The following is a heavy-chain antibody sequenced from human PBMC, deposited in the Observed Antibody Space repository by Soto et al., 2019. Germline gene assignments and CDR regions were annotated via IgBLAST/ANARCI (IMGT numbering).Heavy chain of an antibody. CDR2: IYHSGST. D-gene: IGHD6-13*01. V-gene: IGHV4-4*02. J-gene: IGHJ4*02. CDR1: SGSISSSNW. CDR3: AGVAGVVTAGGYFDY. Sequence: QVQLQESGPGLVKPSGTLSLTCAVSSGSISSSNWWSWVRQPPGKGLEWIGDIYHSGSTNYNPSLKSRVTISVDKSKNQFSLKLSSVTAADTAVYYCAGVAGVVTAGGYFDYWGQGTLVTVSS.